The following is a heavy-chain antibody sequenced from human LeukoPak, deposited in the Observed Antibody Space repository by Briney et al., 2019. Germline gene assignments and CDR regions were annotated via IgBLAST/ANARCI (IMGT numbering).Heavy chain of an antibody. CDR3: ARDPAARRSSGYYSEQD. J-gene: IGHJ4*02. CDR2: ISSSSSYI. Sequence: PGGSLRLSCAASGFTLSSYSMNWVRQAPGKGLEWVSSISSSSSYIYYADSVKGRFTISRDNAKNSLYLQMNSLRAEDTAVYYCARDPAARRSSGYYSEQDWGQGTLVTVSS. V-gene: IGHV3-21*01. D-gene: IGHD3-22*01. CDR1: GFTLSSYS.